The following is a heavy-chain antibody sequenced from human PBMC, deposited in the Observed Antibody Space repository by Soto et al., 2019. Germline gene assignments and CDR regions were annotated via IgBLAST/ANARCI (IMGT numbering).Heavy chain of an antibody. D-gene: IGHD5-18*01. CDR1: GFTFSNYA. J-gene: IGHJ4*02. V-gene: IGHV3-23*01. Sequence: EVQLLESGGGLVQPGGSLRLSCAGSGFTFSNYAMSWLRQPPGKGLEWVSAISGSGDRTYYADSVKGRFTISRDNSKNTLYLQMNSLRAEDSAVYYCVKERSGHSYADSWGQGTLVTVSS. CDR2: ISGSGDRT. CDR3: VKERSGHSYADS.